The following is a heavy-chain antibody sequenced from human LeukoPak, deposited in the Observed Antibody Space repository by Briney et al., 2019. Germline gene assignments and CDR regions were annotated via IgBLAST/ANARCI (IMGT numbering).Heavy chain of an antibody. D-gene: IGHD5-24*01. CDR2: VFDRGTT. Sequence: SETLSLTCTVSGGSIYISNYFWHWIRQPPGKGLEWMGYVFDRGTTAYNPSLKRRVTMSLDTSKSQFSLNLSSVTAADTAVYFCARDPDGYKFFDYWGRGSPVTVSS. V-gene: IGHV4-61*01. CDR1: GGSIYISNYF. J-gene: IGHJ4*02. CDR3: ARDPDGYKFFDY.